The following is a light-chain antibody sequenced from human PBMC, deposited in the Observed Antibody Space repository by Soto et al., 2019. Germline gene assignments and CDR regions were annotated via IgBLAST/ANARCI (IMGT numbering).Light chain of an antibody. V-gene: IGKV1-39*01. CDR1: QSISTY. CDR3: QQLHGYPIT. J-gene: IGKJ5*01. Sequence: EIQMTQYPSSLSTSVGDRLTITCLAIQSISTYLNWYQQKPGKAPRLLIYAAYSLQSGVTSRFSGSGSGTHFTLTISSLQPEDFATYYCQQLHGYPITFGPGTRLEIK. CDR2: AAY.